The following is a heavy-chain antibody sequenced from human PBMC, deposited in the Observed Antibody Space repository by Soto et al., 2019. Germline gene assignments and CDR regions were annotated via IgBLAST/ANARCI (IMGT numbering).Heavy chain of an antibody. J-gene: IGHJ6*02. Sequence: SETLSLTYAVSGGSISSSNWWSWVRQPPGKGLEWIGEIYHSGSTNYNPSLKSRVTISVDKSKNQFSLKLSSVTAADTAVYYCARAVETGDYERWWSAAGMDVWGQGTTVTVSS. D-gene: IGHD4-17*01. CDR3: ARAVETGDYERWWSAAGMDV. V-gene: IGHV4-4*02. CDR2: IYHSGST. CDR1: GGSISSSNW.